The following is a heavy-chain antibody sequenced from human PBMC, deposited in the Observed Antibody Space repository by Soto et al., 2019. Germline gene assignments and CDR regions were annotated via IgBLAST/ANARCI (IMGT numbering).Heavy chain of an antibody. Sequence: QVQLVQSGAEVKKPGASVKVACRASGYTFTSYGISWVRQAPGQGLEWMGWISPYNGNTNYAQKCQGRDTMTTGPSTSTAYMELSSLRSDDTAVYYCARGRGDTAISLFDYWGQGTLVTVSS. D-gene: IGHD5-18*01. CDR2: ISPYNGNT. V-gene: IGHV1-18*01. CDR3: ARGRGDTAISLFDY. J-gene: IGHJ4*02. CDR1: GYTFTSYG.